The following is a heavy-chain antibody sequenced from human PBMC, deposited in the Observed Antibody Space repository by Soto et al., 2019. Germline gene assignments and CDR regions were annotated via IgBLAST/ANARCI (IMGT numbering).Heavy chain of an antibody. D-gene: IGHD1-7*01. CDR1: GGSVSSGSYY. CDR3: AGDASQLELPYYYYGMDV. Sequence: SETLSLTCTVSGGSVSSGSYYWSWIRQPPGKGLEWIGYIYYSGSTNYNPSLKSRVTISVDTSKNQFSLKLSSVTAADTAVYYCAGDASQLELPYYYYGMDVWGQGT. CDR2: IYYSGST. V-gene: IGHV4-61*01. J-gene: IGHJ6*02.